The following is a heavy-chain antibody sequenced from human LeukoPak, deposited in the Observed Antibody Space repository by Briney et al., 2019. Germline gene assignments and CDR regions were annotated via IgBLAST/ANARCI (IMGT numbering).Heavy chain of an antibody. V-gene: IGHV4-59*01. CDR3: ARGSKAAPGTFDY. CDR2: IYYTGST. D-gene: IGHD6-13*01. Sequence: SETLSLTCTVSGSSISSYYWSWIRQPPGKGLEWIGYIYYTGSTDYNPSLKSRVAISVDTSKNQFSLKLSSVTAADTAVYYCARGSKAAPGTFDYWGQGTLVTVSS. CDR1: GSSISSYY. J-gene: IGHJ4*02.